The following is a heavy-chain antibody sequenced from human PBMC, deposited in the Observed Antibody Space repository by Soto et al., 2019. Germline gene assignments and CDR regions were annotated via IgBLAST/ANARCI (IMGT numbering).Heavy chain of an antibody. CDR3: ALSRGFGELLLGNYYYYGMDV. CDR1: GGTFSSYA. D-gene: IGHD3-10*01. CDR2: IIPIFGTA. J-gene: IGHJ6*02. V-gene: IGHV1-69*06. Sequence: ASVKVSCKASGGTFSSYAISWVRQAPGQGLEWMGGIIPIFGTANYAQKFQGRVTITADKSTSTAYMELSSLRSEDTAGYYCALSRGFGELLLGNYYYYGMDVWGQGTTVTVSS.